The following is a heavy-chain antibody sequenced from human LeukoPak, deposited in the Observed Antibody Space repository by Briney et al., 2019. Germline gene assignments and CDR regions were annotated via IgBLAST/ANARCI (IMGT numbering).Heavy chain of an antibody. CDR2: INHSGST. Sequence: SETLSLTCAVYGGSFSGYYWSWIRHPPGKGLELIGEINHSGSTNYNPSLKSRVTISVDTSKNQFSLKLSSVTAADTAVYYCARGGNSGLTYWGQGTLVTVSS. J-gene: IGHJ4*02. CDR3: ARGGNSGLTY. CDR1: GGSFSGYY. V-gene: IGHV4-34*01. D-gene: IGHD5-12*01.